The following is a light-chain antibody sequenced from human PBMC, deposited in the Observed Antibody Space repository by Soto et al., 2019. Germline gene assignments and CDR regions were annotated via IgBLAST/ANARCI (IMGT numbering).Light chain of an antibody. Sequence: EIVLTQSPGTLSLSPGERAPLPARAGRGFTRSTLAWYQQKPGQAPRLLIYGASSRATGIPDRFSGSGSGTDFTLTISRLEPEDFAVYYCQQYGSSPPNTFGGGTKVEIK. CDR2: GAS. CDR3: QQYGSSPPNT. CDR1: RGFTRST. J-gene: IGKJ4*01. V-gene: IGKV3-20*01.